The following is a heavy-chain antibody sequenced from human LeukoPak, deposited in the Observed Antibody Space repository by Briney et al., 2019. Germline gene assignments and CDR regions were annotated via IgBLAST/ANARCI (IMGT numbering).Heavy chain of an antibody. D-gene: IGHD3-22*01. J-gene: IGHJ3*02. V-gene: IGHV4-61*05. CDR3: ARAVGRRTLNYYDSSGYYAFDI. CDR2: IYYSGST. Sequence: SETLSLTCTVSGGSISSSSYYWGWIRQPPGKGLEWIGYIYYSGSTNYNPSLKSRVTISVDTSKNQFSLKLSSVTAADTAVYYCARAVGRRTLNYYDSSGYYAFDIWGQGTMVTVSS. CDR1: GGSISSSSYY.